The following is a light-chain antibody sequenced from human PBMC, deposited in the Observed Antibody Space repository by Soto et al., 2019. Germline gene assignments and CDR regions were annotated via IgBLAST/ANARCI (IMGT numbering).Light chain of an antibody. J-gene: IGKJ4*01. Sequence: DIVMTQSPDSLAVSLGERATINCKSSQSVLYSSNNKNCLAWYQQKPGQPPKLPIYWASTRESGVPDRFSGSGSGTDFTLTISSLQAEDVAVYYCQQYYSTPLTFGGGTKVDI. V-gene: IGKV4-1*01. CDR1: QSVLYSSNNKNC. CDR2: WAS. CDR3: QQYYSTPLT.